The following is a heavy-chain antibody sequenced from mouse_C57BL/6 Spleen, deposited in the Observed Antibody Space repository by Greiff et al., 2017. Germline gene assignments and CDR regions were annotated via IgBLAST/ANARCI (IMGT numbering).Heavy chain of an antibody. Sequence: VQLQQPGAELVKPGASVKVSCKASGYTFTSYWMHWVKQRPGQGLEWIGRIHPSDSDTNYNHKIKGKATVTVDKSSSTAYMQLSSLTSEDSAVYYCAISFYYDGSSYGYFDVWGKGTTVTVSS. CDR3: AISFYYDGSSYGYFDV. CDR1: GYTFTSYW. V-gene: IGHV1-74*01. J-gene: IGHJ1*03. D-gene: IGHD1-1*01. CDR2: IHPSDSDT.